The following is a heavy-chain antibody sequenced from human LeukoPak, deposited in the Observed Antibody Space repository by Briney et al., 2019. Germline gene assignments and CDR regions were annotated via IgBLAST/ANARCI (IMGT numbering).Heavy chain of an antibody. D-gene: IGHD3-10*01. J-gene: IGHJ3*02. Sequence: SETLSLTCTVSGGSISSYYWSWIRQPAGKGLEWIGRIYTSGSTNYNPSLKSRVTMSVDTSRNQFSLELSSVTAADTAVYYCARAFPLRAPLLRAFDIWGQGTMVTVSS. CDR1: GGSISSYY. CDR3: ARAFPLRAPLLRAFDI. V-gene: IGHV4-4*07. CDR2: IYTSGST.